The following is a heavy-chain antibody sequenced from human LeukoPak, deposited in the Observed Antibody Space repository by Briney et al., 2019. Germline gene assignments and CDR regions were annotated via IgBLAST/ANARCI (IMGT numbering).Heavy chain of an antibody. J-gene: IGHJ5*02. V-gene: IGHV4-30-4*01. CDR3: ARVEGLVLIFGVVSGWFDP. Sequence: SQTLSLTCTVSGGSISSGDYYWSWIRQPPGKGLEWIGYIYYSGSTYYNPSLKSRVTISVDTSKNQFSLKLSSVTAADTAVYYCARVEGLVLIFGVVSGWFDPWGQGTLVTVSS. CDR1: GGSISSGDYY. D-gene: IGHD3-3*01. CDR2: IYYSGST.